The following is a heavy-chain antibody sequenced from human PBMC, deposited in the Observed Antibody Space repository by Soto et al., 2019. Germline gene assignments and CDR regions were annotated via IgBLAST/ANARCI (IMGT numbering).Heavy chain of an antibody. J-gene: IGHJ4*02. Sequence: GESLKISCAASGFTFSSYEMNWVRQAPGKGLEWVSYISSSGSTIYYADSVKGRFTISRDNARNSLYLQMNSLRAEDTAVYYGARAPNAGWLGRYYFDYWGQGTLVTVSS. V-gene: IGHV3-48*03. CDR1: GFTFSSYE. D-gene: IGHD6-19*01. CDR3: ARAPNAGWLGRYYFDY. CDR2: ISSSGSTI.